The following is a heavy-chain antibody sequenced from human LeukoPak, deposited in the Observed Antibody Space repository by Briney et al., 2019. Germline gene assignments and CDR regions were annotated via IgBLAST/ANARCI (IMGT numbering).Heavy chain of an antibody. D-gene: IGHD3-9*01. CDR1: VYTFTIYG. J-gene: IGHJ3*02. V-gene: IGHV1-18*01. CDR2: ITAYIGNT. CDR3: ARDGVLRYFDWLHPRGGGAFDI. Sequence: GASVKVSCKASVYTFTIYGISWVRQAPGQGLEWMGWITAYIGNTNYAQKLQGSVTMTTDTSTSTAYMDLRSLSSGDTAVYYCARDGVLRYFDWLHPRGGGAFDIWGQGTVVSVSS.